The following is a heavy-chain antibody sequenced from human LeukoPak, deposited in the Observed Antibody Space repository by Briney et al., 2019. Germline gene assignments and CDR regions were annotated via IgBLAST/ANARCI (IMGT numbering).Heavy chain of an antibody. CDR1: GGSISSGDYY. Sequence: SETLSLTCTVSGGSISSGDYYWSWIRQPPGKGLEWIGYIYYSGSTYYNPSLKSRVTISVDTSKNQFSLKLSSVTAADTAVYYCARGHPRDYYDSSGYRGHYFDYWGQGTLVTVSS. CDR3: ARGHPRDYYDSSGYRGHYFDY. CDR2: IYYSGST. V-gene: IGHV4-30-4*08. D-gene: IGHD3-22*01. J-gene: IGHJ4*02.